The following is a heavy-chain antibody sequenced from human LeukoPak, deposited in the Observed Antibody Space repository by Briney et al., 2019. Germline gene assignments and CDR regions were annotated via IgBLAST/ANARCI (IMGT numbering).Heavy chain of an antibody. CDR2: ISAYNGNT. CDR3: ARGGYDILTGKGAFDI. V-gene: IGHV1-18*01. CDR1: GYTFTSYG. D-gene: IGHD3-9*01. Sequence: ASVKVSCKASGYTFTSYGISWVRQAPGQGLEWMGWISAYNGNTNYAQKLQGRVTMTTDTSTSTAYMELRSLRSDDTAVYYCARGGYDILTGKGAFDIWGQGTMVTVSS. J-gene: IGHJ3*02.